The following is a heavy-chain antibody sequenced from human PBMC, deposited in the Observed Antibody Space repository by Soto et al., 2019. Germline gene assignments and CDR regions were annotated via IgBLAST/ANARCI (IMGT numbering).Heavy chain of an antibody. V-gene: IGHV4-39*02. CDR3: ARDRGYDFWSGYYYYGMDV. CDR2: LSFRGST. CDR1: GGSSSSDGYY. D-gene: IGHD3-3*01. Sequence: PSETLSLTCNVSGGSSSSDGYYWGWIRQPPGKGLEWIGSLSFRGSTYFNPSFKSRVAISVDTSKKQFSLRLTSVTAADTAVYYCARDRGYDFWSGYYYYGMDVWGQGTTVTVSS. J-gene: IGHJ6*02.